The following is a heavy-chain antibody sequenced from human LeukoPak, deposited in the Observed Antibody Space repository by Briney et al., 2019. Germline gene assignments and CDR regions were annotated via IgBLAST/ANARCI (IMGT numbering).Heavy chain of an antibody. CDR1: GFTFNKYA. CDR2: ISGTGGNP. V-gene: IGHV3-23*01. CDR3: AKDGQYSYGYYYYYMDV. D-gene: IGHD5-18*01. J-gene: IGHJ6*03. Sequence: GGSLRLSCVASGFTFNKYAMKWVRQPPGKGLEWVSSISGTGGNPYYAASVKGRFTLSRDHSENTLYLQMNSLRAEDTAVYYCAKDGQYSYGYYYYYMDVWGKGTTVTISS.